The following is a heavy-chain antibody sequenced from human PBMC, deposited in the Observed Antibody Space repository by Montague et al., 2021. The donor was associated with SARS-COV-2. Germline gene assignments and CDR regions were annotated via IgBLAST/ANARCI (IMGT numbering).Heavy chain of an antibody. J-gene: IGHJ4*02. Sequence: SETLSLTCAVSGGSISSSNWWSWVRQPPGKVLEWIGEIYHSGNTNYNPSPHSRSTLAVDKSNNHFSLGLSSVTAADTAVYYCAGHSILGAHRFDYWGQGTLVTVSS. CDR1: GGSISSSNW. D-gene: IGHD3-16*01. CDR2: IYHSGNT. V-gene: IGHV4-4*02. CDR3: AGHSILGAHRFDY.